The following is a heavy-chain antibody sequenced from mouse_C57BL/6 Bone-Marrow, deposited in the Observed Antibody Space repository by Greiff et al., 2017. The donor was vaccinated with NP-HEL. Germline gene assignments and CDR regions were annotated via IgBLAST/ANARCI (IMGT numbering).Heavy chain of an antibody. CDR1: GFTFSDYG. Sequence: EVKLVESGGGLVQPGGSLKLSCAASGFTFSDYGMAWVRQAPRKGPEWVAFISNLAYSIYYAATVTGRFTIARENAKNTLYLEMSSLWSEDTAMYYCARRGGNFYFDYWGQGTTLTVSS. J-gene: IGHJ2*01. D-gene: IGHD2-1*01. CDR3: ARRGGNFYFDY. CDR2: ISNLAYSI. V-gene: IGHV5-15*01.